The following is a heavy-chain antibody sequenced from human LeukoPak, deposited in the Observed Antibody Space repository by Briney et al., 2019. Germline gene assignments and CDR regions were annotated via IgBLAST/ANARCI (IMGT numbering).Heavy chain of an antibody. CDR3: ARRPFGADY. V-gene: IGHV3-30-3*01. D-gene: IGHD3-10*01. J-gene: IGHJ4*02. Sequence: GRSLRLSCAASSFTFATYSMHWVRQAPGKGLEWVAVISFDGSHKYYADSVKGRFTISRDNAKNSVYLQMNSLRVEDTAVYYCARRPFGADYWGQGILVTVSS. CDR1: SFTFATYS. CDR2: ISFDGSHK.